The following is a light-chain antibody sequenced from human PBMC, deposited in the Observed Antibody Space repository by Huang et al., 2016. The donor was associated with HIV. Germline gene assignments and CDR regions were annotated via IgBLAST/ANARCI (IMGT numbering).Light chain of an antibody. CDR3: QQYNEWPRT. CDR2: GAS. J-gene: IGKJ1*01. V-gene: IGKV3-15*01. Sequence: VMTQSPATLPVSPGEMATLSCRARQSINNNLAWYQKKPGQAPRLVIYGASTRATDIPPRFSGSGSGTNFTLTINSLQSEDFAVYFCQQYNEWPRTFGQGTKVEVK. CDR1: QSINNN.